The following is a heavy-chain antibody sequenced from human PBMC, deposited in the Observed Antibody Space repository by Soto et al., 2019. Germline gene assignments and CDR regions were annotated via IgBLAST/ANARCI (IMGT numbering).Heavy chain of an antibody. J-gene: IGHJ4*02. Sequence: PSLPCSFSGFSVNNDNYYWSWIRQPPGKGLEWIGYIYSSGSAYYNPSLKSRVTVSVDTSQNQFSLKLSSVTAADTAVYYCARGNWKGDYWGQGTLVTVSS. CDR2: IYSSGSA. V-gene: IGHV4-61*01. D-gene: IGHD1-20*01. CDR3: ARGNWKGDY. CDR1: GFSVNNDNYY.